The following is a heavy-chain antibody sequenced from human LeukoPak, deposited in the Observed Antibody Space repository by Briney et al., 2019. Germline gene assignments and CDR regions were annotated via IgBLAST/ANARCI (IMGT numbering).Heavy chain of an antibody. D-gene: IGHD3-22*01. V-gene: IGHV4-30-4*07. CDR2: ICYSGST. J-gene: IGHJ4*02. CDR1: GGSISSGGYS. CDR3: ARGGSSGYFPYYFDY. Sequence: SETLSLTCAVSGGSISSGGYSWSWIRQPPGKGLEWIGYICYSGSTYYNPSLKSRVTISVDTSKNQFSLKLSSVTAADTAVYYCARGGSSGYFPYYFDYWGQGTLVTVSS.